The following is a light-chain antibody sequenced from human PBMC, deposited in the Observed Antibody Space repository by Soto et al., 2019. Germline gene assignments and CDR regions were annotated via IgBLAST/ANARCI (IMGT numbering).Light chain of an antibody. CDR2: GVS. J-gene: IGKJ1*01. V-gene: IGKV3-15*01. CDR1: QSVSSN. Sequence: EIVMTQSPATLSVSPGERATLSCRASQSVSSNLAWYQQKPGQAPRLLIYGVSTRATGIPARFSGSGSGTDFTLTISSLQSEDFAVYYCQQYNNWPRTFGQGTKVDLK. CDR3: QQYNNWPRT.